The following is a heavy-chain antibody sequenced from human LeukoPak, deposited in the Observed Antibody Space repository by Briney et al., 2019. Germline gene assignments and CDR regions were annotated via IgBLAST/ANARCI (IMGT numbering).Heavy chain of an antibody. Sequence: GASVKVSCKASGYTFINYGISWVRQVPGQGLEWMGWISGYNGNTIYEEKFQGRVTMTTDTSTTTAYMEVTSLRSDDTAVYYCARFSVVVIAATQYGMDVWGQGTTVTVSS. V-gene: IGHV1-18*01. CDR2: ISGYNGNT. CDR1: GYTFINYG. J-gene: IGHJ6*02. D-gene: IGHD2-21*01. CDR3: ARFSVVVIAATQYGMDV.